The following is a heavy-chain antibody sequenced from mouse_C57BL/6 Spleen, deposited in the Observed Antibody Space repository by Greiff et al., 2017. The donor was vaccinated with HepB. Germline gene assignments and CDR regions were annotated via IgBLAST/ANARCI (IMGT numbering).Heavy chain of an antibody. D-gene: IGHD1-1*01. J-gene: IGHJ1*03. CDR1: GYAFSSSW. Sequence: QVQLQQSGPELVKPGASVKISCKASGYAFSSSWMNWVKQRPGKGLEWIGRIYPGDGDTNYNGKFKGKATLTADKSSSTAYMQLSSLTSEDSAVYFCARGRDYYGSSYWYFDVWGTGTTVTVSS. CDR3: ARGRDYYGSSYWYFDV. V-gene: IGHV1-82*01. CDR2: IYPGDGDT.